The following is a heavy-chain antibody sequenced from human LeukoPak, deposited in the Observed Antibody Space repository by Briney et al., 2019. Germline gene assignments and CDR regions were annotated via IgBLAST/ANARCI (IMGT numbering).Heavy chain of an antibody. Sequence: GGSLRLSCAASGFTFSSYSMSWVRQAPGKGLEWVSYFTSSSTIYYADSVKGRFTISRDNAKNSLYPQMNSLRAEDTAVYYCARESGNGYVDVWGQGTTVTVSS. D-gene: IGHD1-26*01. CDR1: GFTFSSYS. J-gene: IGHJ6*02. CDR3: ARESGNGYVDV. CDR2: FTSSSTI. V-gene: IGHV3-48*04.